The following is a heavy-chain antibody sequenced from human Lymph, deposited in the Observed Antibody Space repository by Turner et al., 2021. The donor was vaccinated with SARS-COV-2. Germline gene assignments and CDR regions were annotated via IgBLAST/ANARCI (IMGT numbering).Heavy chain of an antibody. CDR1: GFTFSSFG. CDR2: IAYDGSNK. CDR3: AREMGAGSDY. V-gene: IGHV3-30*04. Sequence: QVQLVESGGGVVQPGRSLTLSCSASGFTFSSFGMHWVRQAPGKGLEWVALIAYDGSNKYYADSVKGRFTISRDNSKNTLYLQMNSLRAEDTAVYYCAREMGAGSDYWGQGTLVTVSS. D-gene: IGHD3-10*01. J-gene: IGHJ4*02.